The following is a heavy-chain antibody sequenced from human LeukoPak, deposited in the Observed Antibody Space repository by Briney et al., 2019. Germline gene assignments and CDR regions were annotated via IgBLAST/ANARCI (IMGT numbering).Heavy chain of an antibody. V-gene: IGHV4-34*01. J-gene: IGHJ5*02. Sequence: SETLSLTCAVYGGSFSGYYWSWIRQPPGRGLEWIGEINHSGSTNYNPPLKSRVTISVDTSKNQFSLKLSSVTAADTAVYYCARVPRYSYGLNWFDPWGQGTLVTVSS. D-gene: IGHD5-18*01. CDR2: INHSGST. CDR1: GGSFSGYY. CDR3: ARVPRYSYGLNWFDP.